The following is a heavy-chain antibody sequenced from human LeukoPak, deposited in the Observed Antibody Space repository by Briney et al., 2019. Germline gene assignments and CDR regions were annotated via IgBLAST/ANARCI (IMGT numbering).Heavy chain of an antibody. CDR2: IHTSGST. D-gene: IGHD1-7*01. Sequence: SETQSLTCTVSGDFISSGNYYWNWIRQPAGKGLEWIGPIHTSGSTNYNPPLKSRVTISVDTSKNQFSLKLSSVTAADTAVYYCARNGGGKWNFIGDWGQGTLVVVSS. CDR1: GDFISSGNYY. V-gene: IGHV4-61*02. J-gene: IGHJ4*02. CDR3: ARNGGGKWNFIGD.